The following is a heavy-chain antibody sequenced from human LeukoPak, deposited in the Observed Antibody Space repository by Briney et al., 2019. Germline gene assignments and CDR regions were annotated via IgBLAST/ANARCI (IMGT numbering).Heavy chain of an antibody. CDR2: INPNSGGT. D-gene: IGHD3-3*01. CDR3: ARVMATYYDFWSGWGYYYYMDV. CDR1: GYTFTGYY. V-gene: IGHV1-2*02. Sequence: ASVKVSCKASGYTFTGYYMHWVRQAPGQGLEWMGWINPNSGGTNYAQKFQGRVTMTRDTSISTAYMELSSLRSEDTAVYYCARVMATYYDFWSGWGYYYYMDVWGKGTTVTVSS. J-gene: IGHJ6*03.